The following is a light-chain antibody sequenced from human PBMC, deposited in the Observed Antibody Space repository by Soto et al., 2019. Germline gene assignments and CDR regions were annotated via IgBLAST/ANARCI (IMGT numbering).Light chain of an antibody. CDR2: EAV. CDR1: SNDVGANNY. Sequence: QSALTQPASVSGSPGQSITISCTGTSNDVGANNYVSWYQRHPDKAPKILINEAVNRPSGVSHRFSGSKSGNTASLTISGLQAEDEAEYFCISYTISTSLAFGGGTKLTVL. V-gene: IGLV2-14*01. J-gene: IGLJ2*01. CDR3: ISYTISTSLA.